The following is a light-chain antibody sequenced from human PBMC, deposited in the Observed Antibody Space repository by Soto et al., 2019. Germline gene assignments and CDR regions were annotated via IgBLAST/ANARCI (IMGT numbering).Light chain of an antibody. V-gene: IGKV1-5*03. CDR1: QGISSY. CDR3: QQYIRWPLT. J-gene: IGKJ4*01. CDR2: KAS. Sequence: IQMTQSPSTLSASVGDRVTITCRASQGISSYLAWYQQKPGKAPKLLIYKASTLKSGVPSRFSGSGSGTEFTLTISSLQSEDFAVYYCQQYIRWPLTFGGGSKVDIK.